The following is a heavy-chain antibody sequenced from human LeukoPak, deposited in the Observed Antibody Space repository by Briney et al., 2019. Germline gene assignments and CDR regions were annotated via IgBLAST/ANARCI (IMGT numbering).Heavy chain of an antibody. D-gene: IGHD3-10*01. CDR1: GGSISSYY. V-gene: IGHV4-4*07. Sequence: SETLSLTCTVSGGSISSYYWSRIRQPAGKGLEWIGRIYTSGSTNYNPSLKSRVTMSVDTSKNQFSLKLSSVTAADTAVYYCARGSRFGEFHYYYGMDVWGQGTTVTVSS. J-gene: IGHJ6*02. CDR2: IYTSGST. CDR3: ARGSRFGEFHYYYGMDV.